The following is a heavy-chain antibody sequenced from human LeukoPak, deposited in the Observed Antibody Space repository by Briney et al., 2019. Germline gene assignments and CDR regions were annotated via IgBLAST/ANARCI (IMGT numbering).Heavy chain of an antibody. CDR3: ARGVEEVTFGAFDI. V-gene: IGHV3-66*01. Sequence: GGSLRLSCAASGFTFSSYAMSWVRQAPGKGLEWVSVIYSGGSTDYPDSVKGRFTISRDNSKNTVYLQMNSLRAEDTAVYYCARGVEEVTFGAFDIWGQGTMVTVSS. D-gene: IGHD3-16*01. J-gene: IGHJ3*02. CDR1: GFTFSSYA. CDR2: IYSGGST.